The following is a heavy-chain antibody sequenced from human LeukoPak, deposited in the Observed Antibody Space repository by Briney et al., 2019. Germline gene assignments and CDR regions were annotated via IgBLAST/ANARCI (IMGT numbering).Heavy chain of an antibody. CDR3: ARDTGDSGSHNWGYYYYYGMDV. CDR1: GFTFSRCG. J-gene: IGHJ6*02. D-gene: IGHD1-26*01. V-gene: IGHV3-48*03. Sequence: PGGSLRLSCSASGFTFSRCGMHWVRQAPGKGLEWVSYISSSGSTIYYADSVKGRFTISRDNAKNSLYLQMNSLRAEDTAVYYCARDTGDSGSHNWGYYYYYGMDVWGQGTTVTVSS. CDR2: ISSSGSTI.